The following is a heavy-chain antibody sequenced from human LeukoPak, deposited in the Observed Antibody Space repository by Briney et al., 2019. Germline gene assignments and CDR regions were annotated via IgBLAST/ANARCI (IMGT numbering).Heavy chain of an antibody. CDR2: VYRSGST. V-gene: IGHV4-38-2*02. D-gene: IGHD7-27*01. CDR3: ARENWVFDY. J-gene: IGHJ4*02. Sequence: SETLSLTCVVSGYSISSGYHWGWIRQPPGEGLEWIGSVYRSGSTYYNPSLKSRVTISVDTSKNQISLKVKSVTAADTAVYYCARENWVFDYWGQGILVTVSS. CDR1: GYSISSGYH.